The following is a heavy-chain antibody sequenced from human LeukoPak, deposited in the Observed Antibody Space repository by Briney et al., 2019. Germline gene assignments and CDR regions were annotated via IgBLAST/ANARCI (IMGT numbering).Heavy chain of an antibody. CDR1: GGSISSSSYY. Sequence: PSETLSLTCTVSGGSISSSSYYWGWIRQPPGKGLEWIGSIYYSGSTNYNPSLKSRVTISVDTSKNQFSLKLSSVTAADTAVYYCARADILTGQIDYFDYWGQGTLVTVSS. V-gene: IGHV4-39*07. D-gene: IGHD3-9*01. J-gene: IGHJ4*02. CDR2: IYYSGST. CDR3: ARADILTGQIDYFDY.